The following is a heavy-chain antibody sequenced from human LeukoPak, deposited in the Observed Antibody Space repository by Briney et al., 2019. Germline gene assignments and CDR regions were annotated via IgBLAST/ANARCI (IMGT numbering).Heavy chain of an antibody. J-gene: IGHJ6*02. V-gene: IGHV3-23*01. Sequence: PGGSLRLSCAASVFTFSTYAMSWVRQAPGKGLEWVSAISGSGASTYYADSVKGRFTISRDNAKNSPYLQMNSLRAEDTAVYYCATLPFSPGRYGMDVWGQGTTVTVSS. CDR1: VFTFSTYA. CDR3: ATLPFSPGRYGMDV. CDR2: ISGSGAST.